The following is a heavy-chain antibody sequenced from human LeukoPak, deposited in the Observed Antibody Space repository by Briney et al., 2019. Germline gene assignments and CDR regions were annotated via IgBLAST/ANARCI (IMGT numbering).Heavy chain of an antibody. D-gene: IGHD3-9*01. V-gene: IGHV3-30-3*01. Sequence: PGRSLRLSCAASGFTFSSYAMHWVRQAPGKGLEWVAVISYDGSNKYYADSVKGRFTISRDNAKNSLYLQMDSLRAEDTAVYYCARELSAFDILTGPWDYWGQGILVTVSS. CDR1: GFTFSSYA. CDR3: ARELSAFDILTGPWDY. J-gene: IGHJ4*02. CDR2: ISYDGSNK.